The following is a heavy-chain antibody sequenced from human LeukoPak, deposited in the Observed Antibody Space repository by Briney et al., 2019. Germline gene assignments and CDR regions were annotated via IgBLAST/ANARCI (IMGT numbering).Heavy chain of an antibody. CDR2: IGYSDSTV. Sequence: GGSLRLSCATSGFTFSDYYMTWIRQTPGKGPEWISYIGYSDSTVGYADSVRGRFTISRDNAKNSLYLQMNSLRAEDTAVYYCARSASELDYWGQGTLVTVSS. J-gene: IGHJ4*02. CDR3: ARSASELDY. CDR1: GFTFSDYY. V-gene: IGHV3-11*01. D-gene: IGHD1-14*01.